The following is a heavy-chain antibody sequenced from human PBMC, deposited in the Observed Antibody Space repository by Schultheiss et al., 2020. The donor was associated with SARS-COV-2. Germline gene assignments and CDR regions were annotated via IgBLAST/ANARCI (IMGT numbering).Heavy chain of an antibody. CDR2: IRSKANSYAT. CDR1: GFTFSGSA. Sequence: GGSLRLSCAASGFTFSGSAMHWVRQASGKGLEWVGRIRSKANSYATAYAASVKGRFTISRDDSKNTAYLQMNSLKTEDTAVYYCAKDRHYHFWTAHSPSYFDYWGQGTLVTVSS. J-gene: IGHJ4*02. CDR3: AKDRHYHFWTAHSPSYFDY. V-gene: IGHV3-73*01. D-gene: IGHD3-3*01.